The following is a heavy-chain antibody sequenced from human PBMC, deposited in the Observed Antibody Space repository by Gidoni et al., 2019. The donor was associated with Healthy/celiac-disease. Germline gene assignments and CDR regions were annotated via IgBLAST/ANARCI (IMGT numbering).Heavy chain of an antibody. CDR3: ARTLRFLEQNWFDP. V-gene: IGHV2-70*15. Sequence: QVTLRESGPALVKPTQTLTLTCTFSGFSLSTSGMCVSWIRQPPGKALEWLARIDWDDDKYYSTSLKTRLTISKDTSKNQVVLTMTNMDPVDTATYYCARTLRFLEQNWFDPWGQGTLVTVSS. CDR1: GFSLSTSGMC. J-gene: IGHJ5*02. D-gene: IGHD3-3*01. CDR2: IDWDDDK.